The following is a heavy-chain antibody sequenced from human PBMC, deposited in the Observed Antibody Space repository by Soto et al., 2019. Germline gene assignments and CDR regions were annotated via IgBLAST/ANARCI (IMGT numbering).Heavy chain of an antibody. V-gene: IGHV3-30-3*01. CDR2: LSHDGSNK. J-gene: IGHJ6*02. CDR1: GFTFRSYA. D-gene: IGHD2-15*01. Sequence: LRLSCAASGFTFRSYAMHWVRQAPGKGLECVAVLSHDGSNKFYRDYVKGRFTISRDNSKNTLYLQINSLRYEDTAVYYCARGDREDIAVVIGVRPGEYGVDVWGQGTTVTVSS. CDR3: ARGDREDIAVVIGVRPGEYGVDV.